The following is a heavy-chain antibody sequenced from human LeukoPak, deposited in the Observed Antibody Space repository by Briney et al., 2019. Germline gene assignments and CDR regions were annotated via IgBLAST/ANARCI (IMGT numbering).Heavy chain of an antibody. D-gene: IGHD3-3*01. CDR1: GGSISSHY. J-gene: IGHJ6*03. V-gene: IGHV4-59*11. Sequence: SETLSLTCTVSGGSISSHYWSWIRQPPGKGLEGTGYIYYSGSTNYNPSLKNRVTISVDTSKNQYSLKLISVTAADTAVYYCAGLSSYYDFWSGYSRGYYYYYMDVWGKGTTVTVSS. CDR2: IYYSGST. CDR3: AGLSSYYDFWSGYSRGYYYYYMDV.